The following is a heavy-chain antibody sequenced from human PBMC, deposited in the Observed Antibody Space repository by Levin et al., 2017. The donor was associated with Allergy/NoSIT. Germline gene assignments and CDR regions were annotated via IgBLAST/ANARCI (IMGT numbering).Heavy chain of an antibody. CDR1: GGSFSGYY. CDR2: INHSGST. Sequence: SETLSLTCAVYGGSFSGYYWSWIRQPPGKGLEWIGEINHSGSTNYNPSLKSRVTISVDTSKNQFSLKLSSVTAADTAVYYCATRRSKIYCSSTSCYGGAFRYWGQGTLVTVSS. J-gene: IGHJ4*02. V-gene: IGHV4-34*01. CDR3: ATRRSKIYCSSTSCYGGAFRY. D-gene: IGHD2-2*01.